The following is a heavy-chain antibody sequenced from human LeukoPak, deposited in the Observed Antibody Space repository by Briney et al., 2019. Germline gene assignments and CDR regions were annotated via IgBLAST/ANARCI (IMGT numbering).Heavy chain of an antibody. CDR2: IYYSGST. CDR1: GGSISSGDYY. Sequence: PQTLSLTCTVSGGSISSGDYYWSWIRQPPGKGLEWIGYIYYSGSTYYNPSLKSRVTISVDTSKNQFSLKLSSVTAADTAVYYCARISERYYYGMDVWGQGTTVTVSS. CDR3: ARISERYYYGMDV. D-gene: IGHD1-26*01. V-gene: IGHV4-30-4*01. J-gene: IGHJ6*02.